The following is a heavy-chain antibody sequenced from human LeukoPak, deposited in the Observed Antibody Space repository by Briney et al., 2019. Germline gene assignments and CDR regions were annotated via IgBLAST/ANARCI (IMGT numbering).Heavy chain of an antibody. Sequence: GASVKVSCKASGYTFTSYGISWVRQAPGQGLEWMGWISAYNGNTNYAQKLQGRVTMTTDTSTSTAYMELRSLRSDDTAVYYCARGRITMLESPDAFDIWGQGTMVTVSS. D-gene: IGHD3-10*02. J-gene: IGHJ3*02. CDR2: ISAYNGNT. V-gene: IGHV1-18*01. CDR3: ARGRITMLESPDAFDI. CDR1: GYTFTSYG.